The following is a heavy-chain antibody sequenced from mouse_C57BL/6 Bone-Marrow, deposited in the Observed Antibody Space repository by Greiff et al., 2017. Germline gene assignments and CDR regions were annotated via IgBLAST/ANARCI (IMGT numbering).Heavy chain of an antibody. D-gene: IGHD2-1*01. CDR2: IYPGDGST. CDR1: GYTFTSYD. V-gene: IGHV1-85*01. J-gene: IGHJ4*01. Sequence: QVQLQQSGPELVKPGASVKLSCKASGYTFTSYDINWVKQRPGQGLEWIGWIYPGDGSTKYNEKFKGKATLTVDTSSSTAYMELRSLTSEDSAVYFCARGLLCAMDYWGQGTSVTVSS. CDR3: ARGLLCAMDY.